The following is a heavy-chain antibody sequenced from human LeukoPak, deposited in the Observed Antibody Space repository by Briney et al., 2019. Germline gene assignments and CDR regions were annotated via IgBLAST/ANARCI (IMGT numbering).Heavy chain of an antibody. J-gene: IGHJ4*02. CDR1: GFTVSNNF. CDR2: ISSGVST. CDR3: ARDYNLGAGDY. D-gene: IGHD1-14*01. V-gene: IGHV3-53*01. Sequence: GGSLRLSCAASGFTVSNNFMSWVRQAPWKGLEWVSVISSGVSTYYADSVKGRFTISRDSSRNTLYLQMNSLRAEDTALYYCARDYNLGAGDYWGQGTLVTVSS.